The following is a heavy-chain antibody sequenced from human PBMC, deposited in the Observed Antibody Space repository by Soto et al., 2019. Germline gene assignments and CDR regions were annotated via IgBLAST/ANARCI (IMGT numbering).Heavy chain of an antibody. Sequence: PSETLSLTCAVSGGSISSGDSSWSWIRQPPGKGLEWIGYIYHSEYTYYNPSLKSRVTISLDRSKHQFSPNLSSVTAADTAVYYCARGYSGYDFGGDYYYYYGMDVWGQGTTVTVSS. CDR2: IYHSEYT. V-gene: IGHV4-30-2*01. CDR1: GGSISSGDSS. J-gene: IGHJ6*02. CDR3: ARGYSGYDFGGDYYYYYGMDV. D-gene: IGHD5-12*01.